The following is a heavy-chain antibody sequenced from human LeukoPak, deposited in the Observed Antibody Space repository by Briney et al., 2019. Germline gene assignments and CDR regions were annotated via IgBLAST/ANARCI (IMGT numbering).Heavy chain of an antibody. CDR2: ISYDGSNK. V-gene: IGHV3-30*04. CDR1: GFTFSSYA. J-gene: IGHJ6*02. Sequence: GGSLRLSCAASGFTFSSYAMHWVRQAPGKGLEWVAVISYDGSNKYYADSVKGRFTISRDNSKNTLYLQMNSLRAEDTAVYYCARVGYDILTGALCYGMDVWGQGTTVTVSS. CDR3: ARVGYDILTGALCYGMDV. D-gene: IGHD3-9*01.